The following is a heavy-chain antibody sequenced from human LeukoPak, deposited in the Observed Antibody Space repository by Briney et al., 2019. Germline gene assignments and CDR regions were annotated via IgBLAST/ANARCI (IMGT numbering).Heavy chain of an antibody. Sequence: SETLSLTCTVSGGSISSYYWSWIRQPPGKGLEWIGYIYHSGSTYYNPSLKGRVTISVDRSKNQFSLKLSSVTAADTAVYYCARDGVAAAGLFDYWGQGTLVTVSS. CDR3: ARDGVAAAGLFDY. D-gene: IGHD6-13*01. CDR1: GGSISSYY. J-gene: IGHJ4*02. CDR2: IYHSGST. V-gene: IGHV4-59*12.